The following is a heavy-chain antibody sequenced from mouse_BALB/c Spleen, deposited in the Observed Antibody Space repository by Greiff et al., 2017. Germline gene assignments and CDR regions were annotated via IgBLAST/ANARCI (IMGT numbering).Heavy chain of an antibody. CDR2: ISSGGSYT. CDR1: GFTFSSYA. Sequence: EVKLEESGGGLVKPGGSLKLSCAASGFTFSSYAMSWVRQTPEKRLEWVATISSGGSYTYYPDSVKGRFTIARDNAKNTLYLQMSSLRSEDTAMYYCARQGYDYDDYWGQGTSVTVSS. V-gene: IGHV5-9-3*01. J-gene: IGHJ4*01. CDR3: ARQGYDYDDY. D-gene: IGHD2-4*01.